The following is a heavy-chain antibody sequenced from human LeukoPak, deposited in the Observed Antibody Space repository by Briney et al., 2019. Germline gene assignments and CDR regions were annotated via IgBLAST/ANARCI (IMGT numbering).Heavy chain of an antibody. V-gene: IGHV4-34*01. J-gene: IGHJ6*03. CDR2: IYYSGST. Sequence: SETLSLTCAVYGGSFSGYYWGWIRQPPGKGLEWIGSIYYSGSTYYNPSLKSRVTISVDTSKNQFSLKLSSVTAADTAVYYCARERYYDFWSGLAPSDYYYYYMDVRGKGTTVTVSS. CDR3: ARERYYDFWSGLAPSDYYYYYMDV. CDR1: GGSFSGYY. D-gene: IGHD3-3*01.